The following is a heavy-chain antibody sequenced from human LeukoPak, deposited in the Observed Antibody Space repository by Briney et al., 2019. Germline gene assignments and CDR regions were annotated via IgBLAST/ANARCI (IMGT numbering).Heavy chain of an antibody. CDR2: LNTSGST. CDR1: GGSISNFY. Sequence: SETLSLTCTVSGGSISNFYWSWIRQPAGKGPEWIGRLNTSGSTKYNSSLKSRVTMSVDTSKNQFSLKLSSVTAADTAVYYCAREPGVRGSFDIWGQGTKVTVSS. J-gene: IGHJ3*02. V-gene: IGHV4-4*07. CDR3: AREPGVRGSFDI. D-gene: IGHD2-15*01.